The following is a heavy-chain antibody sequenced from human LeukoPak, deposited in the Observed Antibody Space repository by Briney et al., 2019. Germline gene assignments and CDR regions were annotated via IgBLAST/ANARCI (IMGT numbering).Heavy chain of an antibody. J-gene: IGHJ4*02. V-gene: IGHV4-34*01. Sequence: PSETLSLTCGVYGGSFSGHYWRWIRQPPGKGLEWIGEINPSGSTNYNQSLKSRVTMSLDTSKNQFSLKLSSVTAADTAVYYCARLAYYYDSSGYYDYYWGQGTLVTVSS. CDR3: ARLAYYYDSSGYYDYY. D-gene: IGHD3-22*01. CDR1: GGSFSGHY. CDR2: INPSGST.